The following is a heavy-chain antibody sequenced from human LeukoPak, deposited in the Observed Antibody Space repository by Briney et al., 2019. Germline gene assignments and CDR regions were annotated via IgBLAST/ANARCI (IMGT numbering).Heavy chain of an antibody. Sequence: PGGSLRLSCAASGFTFSSYGMHWVRQAPGKGLEWVAVISYDGSNKYYADSVKGRFTISRDNAKNSLYLQMNSLRAEDTAVYYCARDDDYGGFDYWGQGTLVTVSS. D-gene: IGHD4-23*01. CDR2: ISYDGSNK. CDR3: ARDDDYGGFDY. J-gene: IGHJ4*02. V-gene: IGHV3-30*03. CDR1: GFTFSSYG.